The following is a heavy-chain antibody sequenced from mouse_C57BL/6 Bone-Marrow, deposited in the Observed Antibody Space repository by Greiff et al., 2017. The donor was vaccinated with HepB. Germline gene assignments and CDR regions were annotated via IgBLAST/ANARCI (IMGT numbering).Heavy chain of an antibody. Sequence: EVKLQQSGPELVKPGASVKIPCKASGYTFTDYNMDWVKQSHGKSLEWIGDINPNNGGTIYNQKFKGKATLTVDKSSSTAYMELRSLTSEDTAVYYCARVKNYYGSSSGFAYWGQGTLVTVSA. CDR3: ARVKNYYGSSSGFAY. V-gene: IGHV1-18*01. J-gene: IGHJ3*01. CDR2: INPNNGGT. D-gene: IGHD1-1*01. CDR1: GYTFTDYN.